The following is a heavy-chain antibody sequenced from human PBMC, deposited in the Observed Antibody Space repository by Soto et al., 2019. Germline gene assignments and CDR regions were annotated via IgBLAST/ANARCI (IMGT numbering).Heavy chain of an antibody. D-gene: IGHD2-21*01. Sequence: PSATVSFTGAVYGGSCSGYYWSWIRQPPGKGLEGIGEINQGGSTNCSKGVKTRGRISVDTSNNPLALKLSSGTSADTAVSYCARGGPPIKSMDVWGEGTTVT. CDR3: ARGGPPIKSMDV. CDR1: GGSCSGYY. V-gene: IGHV4-34*01. CDR2: INQGGST. J-gene: IGHJ6*02.